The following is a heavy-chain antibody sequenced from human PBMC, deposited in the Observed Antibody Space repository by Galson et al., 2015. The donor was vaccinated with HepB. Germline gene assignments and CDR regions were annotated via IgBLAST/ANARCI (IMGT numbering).Heavy chain of an antibody. J-gene: IGHJ6*02. CDR1: GGSISSYY. CDR2: IYYSGST. CDR3: ARDGAPSYYDFWSGYPPGGYYYYGMDV. D-gene: IGHD3-3*01. Sequence: ETLSLTCTVSGGSISSYYWSWIRQPPGKGLEWIGYIYYSGSTNYNPSLKSRVTISVDTSKNQFSLKLSSVTAADTAVYYCARDGAPSYYDFWSGYPPGGYYYYGMDVWAKGPRSPSP. V-gene: IGHV4-59*01.